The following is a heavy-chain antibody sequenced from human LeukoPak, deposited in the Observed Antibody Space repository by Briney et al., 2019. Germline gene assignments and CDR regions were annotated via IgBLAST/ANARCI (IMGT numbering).Heavy chain of an antibody. CDR1: GGSISSYY. J-gene: IGHJ3*02. CDR3: AGVTGVGAADAFDI. D-gene: IGHD1-26*01. V-gene: IGHV4-4*07. CDR2: IYTSGST. Sequence: SETLSLTCTVSGGSISSYYWSWIRQPAGKGLEWIGRIYTSGSTNYNPSLKSRVTMSVDTSKNQFSLKLSSVTAADTAVYYCAGVTGVGAADAFDIWGQGTMVTVSS.